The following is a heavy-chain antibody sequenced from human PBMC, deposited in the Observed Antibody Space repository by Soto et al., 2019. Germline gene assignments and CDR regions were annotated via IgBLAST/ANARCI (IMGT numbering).Heavy chain of an antibody. CDR1: GFTFSSYE. CDR3: AKVGGGSSFDY. CDR2: ISSSGSTI. J-gene: IGHJ4*02. Sequence: GGSLRLSCAASGFTFSSYEMTWVRQAPGKGLEWVSYISSSGSTIYYADSVKGRFTISRDNAKNSLYLQLNSLRAEDTAVYYCAKVGGGSSFDYWGQGTLVTVSS. V-gene: IGHV3-48*03. D-gene: IGHD1-26*01.